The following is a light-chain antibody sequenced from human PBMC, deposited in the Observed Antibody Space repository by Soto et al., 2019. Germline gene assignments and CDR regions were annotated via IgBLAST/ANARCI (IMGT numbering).Light chain of an antibody. CDR1: QSVSSSY. CDR3: QQYNNWPLI. Sequence: EIVLTQSPGTLSLSPGERATLSCRASQSVSSSYLAWYQQKPGQAPRLLIYGASSRATGIPDRFSGSGSGTDFTLTISSLQSEDFAVYYCQQYNNWPLIFGGGTKVEIK. V-gene: IGKV3-20*01. CDR2: GAS. J-gene: IGKJ4*01.